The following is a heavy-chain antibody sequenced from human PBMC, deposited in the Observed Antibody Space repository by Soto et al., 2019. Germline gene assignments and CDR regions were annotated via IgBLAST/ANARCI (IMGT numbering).Heavy chain of an antibody. D-gene: IGHD3-16*01. J-gene: IGHJ4*02. CDR1: GFTFSSYG. CDR2: ISYDGSNK. V-gene: IGHV3-30*18. CDR3: AKGGLGENGGSIDY. Sequence: QVQLVESGGGVVQPGRSLRLSCAASGFTFSSYGMHWVGQAPGKGLEWVAVISYDGSNKYYADSVKGRFTISRDNSKNTLYLQMNSLRAEDTAVYYCAKGGLGENGGSIDYWGQGTLVTVSS.